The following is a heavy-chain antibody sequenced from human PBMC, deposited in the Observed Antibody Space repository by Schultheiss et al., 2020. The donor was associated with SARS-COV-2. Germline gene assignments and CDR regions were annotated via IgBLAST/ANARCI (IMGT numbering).Heavy chain of an antibody. CDR3: AKAVAGSQAPDY. D-gene: IGHD6-19*01. V-gene: IGHV1-18*01. CDR1: GGTFSSYA. J-gene: IGHJ4*02. CDR2: INPNSGGT. Sequence: ASVKVSCKASGGTFSSYAISWVRQAPGQGLEWMGWINPNSGGTNFAQKFQGWVTMTTDTSTSTAYMELRSLRSDDTAVYYCAKAVAGSQAPDYWGQGTLVTVSS.